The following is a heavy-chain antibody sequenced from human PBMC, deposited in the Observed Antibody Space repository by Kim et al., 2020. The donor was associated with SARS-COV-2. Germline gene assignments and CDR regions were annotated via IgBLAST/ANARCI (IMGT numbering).Heavy chain of an antibody. D-gene: IGHD3-10*01. V-gene: IGHV4-34*01. CDR1: GGSFSGYY. Sequence: SETLSLTCAVYGGSFSGYYWSWIRQPPGKGLEWIGEINHSGSTNYNPSLKSRVTISVDTSKNQFSLKLSSVTAADTAVYYCARGLSGTEAVRGVACPNWFDPWGQGTLVTVSS. CDR2: INHSGST. CDR3: ARGLSGTEAVRGVACPNWFDP. J-gene: IGHJ5*02.